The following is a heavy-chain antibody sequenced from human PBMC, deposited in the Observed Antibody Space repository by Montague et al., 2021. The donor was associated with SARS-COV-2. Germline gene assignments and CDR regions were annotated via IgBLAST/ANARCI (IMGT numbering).Heavy chain of an antibody. Sequence: VKPTQTLTLTCTFSGFSLSTPNVGVGWIRQPPGKALEWLALIYSNDDKRYSPSLQSRLTITKDTSKNQVVLSSTNVDPVDTATYYCAHLIRYYDIFTGIPFDYWGQGTQVTVSS. V-gene: IGHV2-5*01. CDR2: IYSNDDK. CDR3: AHLIRYYDIFTGIPFDY. CDR1: GFSLSTPNVG. D-gene: IGHD3-9*01. J-gene: IGHJ4*02.